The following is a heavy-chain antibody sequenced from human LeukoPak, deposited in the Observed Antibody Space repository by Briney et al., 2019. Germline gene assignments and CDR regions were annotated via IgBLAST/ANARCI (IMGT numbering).Heavy chain of an antibody. V-gene: IGHV1-2*02. CDR2: INPNSGGT. CDR3: ARGGWYSSSSSFDY. D-gene: IGHD6-6*01. Sequence: ASVKVSCKASGYTFTGYYMHWVRQAPGQGLEWMGWINPNSGGTNYAQKFQGRATMTRDTSISTAYMELSRLRSDDTAVYYCARGGWYSSSSSFDYWGQGTLVTVSS. CDR1: GYTFTGYY. J-gene: IGHJ4*02.